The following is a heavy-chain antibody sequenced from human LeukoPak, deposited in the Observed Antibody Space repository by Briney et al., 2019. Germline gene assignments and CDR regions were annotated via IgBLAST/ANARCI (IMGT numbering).Heavy chain of an antibody. V-gene: IGHV1-3*01. D-gene: IGHD6-13*01. CDR3: ARGPRAAADDY. CDR1: GYTFINFA. CDR2: INAGNGNT. Sequence: ASVKVSCKASGYTFINFAINWGRQAPGQRPEWLGWINAGNGNTKYSQKFQGRVTITRDTSASTAYMELSNLTSEDTAVYYCARGPRAAADDYWGQGTLVTVSS. J-gene: IGHJ4*02.